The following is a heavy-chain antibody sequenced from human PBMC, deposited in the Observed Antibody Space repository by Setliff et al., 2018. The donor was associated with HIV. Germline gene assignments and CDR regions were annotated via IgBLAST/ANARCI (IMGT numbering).Heavy chain of an antibody. J-gene: IGHJ4*02. CDR1: GGSFSGYY. CDR3: AGSSSYSFDF. V-gene: IGHV4-34*01. CDR2: VNHSGDA. D-gene: IGHD6-13*01. Sequence: SETLSLTCAVYGGSFSGYYWSWIRQPPGKGLEWIGEVNHSGDANYNPSLRSRVTISVDTPKNQFSLNLTSVTAADTAVYYCAGSSSYSFDFWGQGTLVTVSS.